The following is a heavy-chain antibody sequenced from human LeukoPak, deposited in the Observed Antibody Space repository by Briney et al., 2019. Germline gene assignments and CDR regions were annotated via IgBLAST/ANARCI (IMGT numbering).Heavy chain of an antibody. J-gene: IGHJ4*02. V-gene: IGHV4-59*07. Sequence: ADTLSLTCTVSGGFISSYYGSWIRHPRGEGREWMGYIYYSGGTNYNPPLKSRVTISVDTSKNHFSLKLSSVTAADTAVYYCARFWRSSSWYYYYWGQGTLVTVSS. CDR1: GGFISSYY. CDR3: ARFWRSSSWYYYY. D-gene: IGHD6-13*01. CDR2: IYYSGGT.